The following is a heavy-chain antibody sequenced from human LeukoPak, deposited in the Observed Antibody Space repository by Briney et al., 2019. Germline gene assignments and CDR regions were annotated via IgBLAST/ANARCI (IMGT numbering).Heavy chain of an antibody. Sequence: SETLSLTCAVYGGSFSGYYWSWIRQPPGKGLEWIGYIYYSGSTNYNPSLKSRVTISVDTSKNQFSLKLSSVTAADTAVYYCARASIVARHLHYYYGMDVWGQGTTVTVSS. D-gene: IGHD6-6*01. CDR3: ARASIVARHLHYYYGMDV. J-gene: IGHJ6*02. CDR2: IYYSGST. V-gene: IGHV4-59*01. CDR1: GGSFSGYY.